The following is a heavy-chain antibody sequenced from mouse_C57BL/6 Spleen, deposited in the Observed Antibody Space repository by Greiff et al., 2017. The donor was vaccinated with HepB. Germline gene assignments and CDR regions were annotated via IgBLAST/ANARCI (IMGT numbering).Heavy chain of an antibody. CDR1: GYTFTSYW. J-gene: IGHJ1*03. Sequence: QVQLQQPGAELVNPGASVKLSCKASGYTFTSYWMHWVKQRPGQGLELIGMIHPNSGSTNYNEKFKSKATLTVDKSSSTAYMQLSSLTSEDSAVYYCARNYYGSSSYWYFDVWGTGTTVTVSS. D-gene: IGHD1-1*01. CDR3: ARNYYGSSSYWYFDV. CDR2: IHPNSGST. V-gene: IGHV1-64*01.